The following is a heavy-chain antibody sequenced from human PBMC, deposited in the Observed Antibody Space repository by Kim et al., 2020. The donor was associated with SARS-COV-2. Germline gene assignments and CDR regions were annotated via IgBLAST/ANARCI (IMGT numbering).Heavy chain of an antibody. CDR3: AKEGALYY. V-gene: IGHV3-30*18. CDR1: GFTFSSYG. CDR2: ISYDGSNK. Sequence: GGSLRLSCAASGFTFSSYGMHWVRQAPGKGLEWVAVISYDGSNKYYADSVKGRFTISRDNSKNTLYLQMNSLRAEDTAVYYCAKEGALYYWGQGTLVTVSS. J-gene: IGHJ4*02.